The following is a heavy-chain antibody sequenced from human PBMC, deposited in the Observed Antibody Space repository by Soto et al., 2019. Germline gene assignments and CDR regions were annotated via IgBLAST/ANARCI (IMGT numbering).Heavy chain of an antibody. Sequence: GGSLRLSCAASGFTFSSYGMHWVRQAPGKGLEWVAVISYDGSNKYYADSVKGRFTISRDNSKNTLYLQMNSLRAEDTAVYYCAKDRYYDSSGYPLYYYYYGMDVWGQGTTVNVSS. V-gene: IGHV3-30*18. D-gene: IGHD3-22*01. CDR1: GFTFSSYG. CDR3: AKDRYYDSSGYPLYYYYYGMDV. J-gene: IGHJ6*02. CDR2: ISYDGSNK.